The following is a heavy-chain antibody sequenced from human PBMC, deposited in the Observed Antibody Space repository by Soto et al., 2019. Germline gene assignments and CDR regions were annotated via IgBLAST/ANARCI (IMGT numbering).Heavy chain of an antibody. V-gene: IGHV1-24*01. Sequence: QVHLIQSGAEVKKPGASVKVSCKVSGYTLTELSMHWVRQAPGKGLEWMGGFDPEDGKTTSAQKFQGRVTVTADTSTATAYMELSSLRSEDTAVYYCVAGATRCLQSPFDYWGQGTLVTVSS. J-gene: IGHJ4*02. D-gene: IGHD1-1*01. CDR2: FDPEDGKT. CDR3: VAGATRCLQSPFDY. CDR1: GYTLTELS.